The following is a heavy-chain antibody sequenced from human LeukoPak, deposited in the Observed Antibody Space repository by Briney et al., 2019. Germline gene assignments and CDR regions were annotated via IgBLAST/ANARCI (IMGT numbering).Heavy chain of an antibody. Sequence: GGSLRLSCAASGFTFSSYGMSWVRQAPGKGLEWVSYISSSGSTIYYADSVKGRFTISRDNAKNTLYLQMNSLRAEDTALYYCARDYYYDSSGFYPPFDYWGQGTLVTVSS. J-gene: IGHJ4*02. CDR2: ISSSGSTI. V-gene: IGHV3-48*04. D-gene: IGHD3-22*01. CDR1: GFTFSSYG. CDR3: ARDYYYDSSGFYPPFDY.